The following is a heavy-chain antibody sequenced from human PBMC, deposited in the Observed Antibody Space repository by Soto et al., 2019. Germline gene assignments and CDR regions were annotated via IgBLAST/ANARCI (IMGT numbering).Heavy chain of an antibody. CDR2: IKADGSQT. J-gene: IGHJ4*02. Sequence: EVKLEESGGGLVQTGGSLRLSCAVSGFTFSGYWMRWVRQSPGRGLEGVANIKADGSQTYYVGSVRGRFTISRDNGQNSLYLHMNSLRVEDTAVYYCATAVRGSAWSYWGQGTLVTVSS. D-gene: IGHD6-19*01. CDR3: ATAVRGSAWSY. V-gene: IGHV3-7*01. CDR1: GFTFSGYW.